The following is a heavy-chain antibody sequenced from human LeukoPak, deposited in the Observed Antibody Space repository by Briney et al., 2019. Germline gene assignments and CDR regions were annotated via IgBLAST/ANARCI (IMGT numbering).Heavy chain of an antibody. J-gene: IGHJ6*03. V-gene: IGHV1-69*02. CDR2: IIPILGIA. CDR1: GGTFSSYT. CDR3: ASSITMVRELYYMDV. D-gene: IGHD3-10*01. Sequence: VASVKASCKASGGTFSSYTISWVRQAPGQGLEWMGRIIPILGIANYAQKFQGRVTITADKSTSTAYMELSSLRSEDTAVYYCASSITMVRELYYMDVWGKGTTVTVSS.